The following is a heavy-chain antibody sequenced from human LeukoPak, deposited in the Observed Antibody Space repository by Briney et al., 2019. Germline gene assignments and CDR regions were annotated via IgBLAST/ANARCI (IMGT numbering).Heavy chain of an antibody. D-gene: IGHD6-13*01. V-gene: IGHV3-21*01. CDR2: ISSSSSYI. Sequence: PGGSLRLSCAASGFTFSSYSMNWVRQAPGKGLEWVSSISSSSSYIYYADSVKGRFTISRDNAKNSLYLQMNSLRAEDTAVYYCARGIEAAGSLFDYWGQGTLVTVSS. CDR3: ARGIEAAGSLFDY. CDR1: GFTFSSYS. J-gene: IGHJ4*02.